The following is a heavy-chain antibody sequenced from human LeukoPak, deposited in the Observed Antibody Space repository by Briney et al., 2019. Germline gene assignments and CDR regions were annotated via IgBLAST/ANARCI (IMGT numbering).Heavy chain of an antibody. CDR2: IYYSAST. J-gene: IGHJ5*02. CDR3: ARLPATMVRGVIIAGNWFHP. Sequence: PSETLSLTCTVSSGSVNNIHYYWGWIRQPPGKGLEWIGNIYYSASTYYNPSLKSRVTISVDTSKTQFNLKLITVTGADTAVYYCARLPATMVRGVIIAGNWFHPWGQGSQVTV. D-gene: IGHD3-10*01. V-gene: IGHV4-39*01. CDR1: SGSVNNIHYY.